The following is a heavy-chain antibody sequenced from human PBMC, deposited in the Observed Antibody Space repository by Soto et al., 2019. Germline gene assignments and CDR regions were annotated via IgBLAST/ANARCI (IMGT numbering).Heavy chain of an antibody. J-gene: IGHJ5*02. CDR1: GGTFSSYA. V-gene: IGHV1-69*13. Sequence: SVKVSCKASGGTFSSYAISWVRQAPGQGLEWMGGIIPIFGTANYAQKFQGRVTITADESTSTAYMELSSLRSEDTAVYYCARDYTGVPAAILGWFNPWGQGTLVTVSS. D-gene: IGHD2-2*02. CDR3: ARDYTGVPAAILGWFNP. CDR2: IIPIFGTA.